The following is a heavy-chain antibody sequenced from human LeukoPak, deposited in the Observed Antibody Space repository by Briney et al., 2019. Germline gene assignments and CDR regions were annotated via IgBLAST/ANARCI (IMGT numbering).Heavy chain of an antibody. J-gene: IGHJ4*02. CDR2: MSSSSSKL. V-gene: IGHV3-21*01. CDR3: ARDQQYSSGCPDY. CDR1: GFTSSSYS. D-gene: IGHD6-19*01. Sequence: GSLRLSSAASGFTSSSYSMSWGPDTPREGLECVSSMSSSSSKLYYADSVQGRFIICKDNDHNSLKLQMHGIRAEDTVVYYCARDQQYSSGCPDYWAQGTLVTVSS.